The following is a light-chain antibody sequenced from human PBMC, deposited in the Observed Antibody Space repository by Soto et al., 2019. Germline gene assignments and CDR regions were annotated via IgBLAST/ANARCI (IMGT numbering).Light chain of an antibody. J-gene: IGKJ2*01. Sequence: EIVMTQSPATLSVSPGESATLSCRASQSVSSSNLAWYQQKPGQAPRLLIYGASTRATGIPARFSGSGSGTEFTLTISSLQSEDFAVYYCQQYNNWAYTFGQGTKLEIK. CDR1: QSVSSSN. V-gene: IGKV3-15*01. CDR2: GAS. CDR3: QQYNNWAYT.